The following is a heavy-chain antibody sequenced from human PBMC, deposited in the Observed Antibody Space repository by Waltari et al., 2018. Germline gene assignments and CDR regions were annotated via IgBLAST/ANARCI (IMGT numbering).Heavy chain of an antibody. Sequence: EVQLVESGGGLVQPGGFLRLSCAVSGFLYNAYWMDWVRQAPGQGLVWVSRIKSDGTNIKYADSVRGRFTISRDSAKNTFYLQMNSLRAEDTAVYYCTRNPGYWGQGTLVTVAS. J-gene: IGHJ4*02. CDR2: IKSDGTNI. V-gene: IGHV3-74*03. CDR3: TRNPGY. D-gene: IGHD2-15*01. CDR1: GFLYNAYW.